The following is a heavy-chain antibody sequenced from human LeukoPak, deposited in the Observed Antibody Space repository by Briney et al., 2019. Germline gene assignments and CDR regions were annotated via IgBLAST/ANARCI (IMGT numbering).Heavy chain of an antibody. D-gene: IGHD3-3*01. CDR2: ISSSSSTI. Sequence: PGGSLRLSCAASGFTFGSYSMNWVRQAPGKGLEWVSYISSSSSTIYYADSVKGRFTISRDNAKNSLYLQMNSLRAEDTAVYYCARGRSDYDFWSGYFDYWGQGTLVTVSS. J-gene: IGHJ4*02. CDR3: ARGRSDYDFWSGYFDY. CDR1: GFTFGSYS. V-gene: IGHV3-48*04.